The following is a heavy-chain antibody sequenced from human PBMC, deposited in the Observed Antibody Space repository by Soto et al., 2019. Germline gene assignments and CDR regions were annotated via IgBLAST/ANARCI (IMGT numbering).Heavy chain of an antibody. CDR2: ISSTSYYI. J-gene: IGHJ4*02. D-gene: IGHD5-12*01. V-gene: IGHV3-21*01. CDR1: GFTFSTYT. Sequence: EVQLVESGGGLVKPGGSLRLSCAASGFTFSTYTMNWVRQVPGTGLEWVSSISSTSYYIYYADLVKGRFTISRDNAKKSLYLQMNSLRVEDTAVYYCARDRAGDGYNLAVDWGQGTLVTVSS. CDR3: ARDRAGDGYNLAVD.